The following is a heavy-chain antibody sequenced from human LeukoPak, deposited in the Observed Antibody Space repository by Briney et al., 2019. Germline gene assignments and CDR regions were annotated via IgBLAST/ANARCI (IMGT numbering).Heavy chain of an antibody. V-gene: IGHV4-31*03. CDR2: IYFSGNT. J-gene: IGHJ4*02. CDR3: ARVNYYDSSGHFANFDY. D-gene: IGHD3-22*01. Sequence: PSETLSLTCTVSGDSISTGGYYWSWIRQHPGGGLEWIGYIYFSGNTYYNPFLKSRVTISVDISKNHFSLKLTSVTAADTAVYFCARVNYYDSSGHFANFDYWGQGTLVTVSS. CDR1: GDSISTGGYY.